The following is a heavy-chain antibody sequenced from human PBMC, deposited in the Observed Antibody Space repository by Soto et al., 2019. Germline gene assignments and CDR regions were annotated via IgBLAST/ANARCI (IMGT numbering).Heavy chain of an antibody. CDR2: IYYSGST. Sequence: SETLSLTCTVSGGSISSSSYYWGWIRQPPGKGLEWIGSIYYSGSTYYNPSLKSRVTISVDTSKNQFSLKLSSVTAADTAVYYCARQTTVTTSISFDYWGQGTLVTVSS. J-gene: IGHJ4*02. V-gene: IGHV4-39*01. D-gene: IGHD4-17*01. CDR3: ARQTTVTTSISFDY. CDR1: GGSISSSSYY.